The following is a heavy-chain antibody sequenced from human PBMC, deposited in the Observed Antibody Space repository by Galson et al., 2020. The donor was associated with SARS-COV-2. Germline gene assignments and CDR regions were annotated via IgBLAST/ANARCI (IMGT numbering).Heavy chain of an antibody. D-gene: IGHD6-13*01. V-gene: IGHV4-61*02. CDR1: GGPISSGIYY. J-gene: IGHJ5*02. Sequence: TLSLTCNVSGGPISSGIYYWSWIRPPAGKGLEDMGRIYTSGSTNYNPTLKSRVTISVDTSKNQFSLKLGSVTDADTAVYYCARANWRQQLGRAGYDPWGQGTLVTVSS. CDR3: ARANWRQQLGRAGYDP. CDR2: IYTSGST.